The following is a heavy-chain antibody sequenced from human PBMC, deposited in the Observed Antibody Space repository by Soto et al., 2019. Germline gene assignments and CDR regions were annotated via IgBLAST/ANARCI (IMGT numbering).Heavy chain of an antibody. CDR1: GGSMRNYF. D-gene: IGHD3-10*01. CDR3: ADGEARSRNLAPYELDF. Sequence: SETLSLTCTVSGGSMRNYFWTWIRQPPGKGLEWIGYIHYSGTTSFFPSYNPSLRSRVTISEDTSKNQFSLKLLSVTTADTAVYVWADGEARSRNLAPYELDFWGQGTLVTVSS. V-gene: IGHV4-59*01. J-gene: IGHJ4*02. CDR2: IHYSGTT.